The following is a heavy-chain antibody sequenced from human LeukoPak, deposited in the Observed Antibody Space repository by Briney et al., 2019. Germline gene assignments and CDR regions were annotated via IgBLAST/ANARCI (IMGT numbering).Heavy chain of an antibody. D-gene: IGHD5-24*01. Sequence: GGSLRLSCAASGFTFSDHYMDWVRQAPGKGLEWVGRTRNKANSYTTEYAASVKGRFTISRDDSKNSLYLQLNSLKTEDTAVYSCAGRGRDDYNYYFDYWGQGTLVTVSS. CDR1: GFTFSDHY. J-gene: IGHJ4*02. V-gene: IGHV3-72*01. CDR3: AGRGRDDYNYYFDY. CDR2: TRNKANSYTT.